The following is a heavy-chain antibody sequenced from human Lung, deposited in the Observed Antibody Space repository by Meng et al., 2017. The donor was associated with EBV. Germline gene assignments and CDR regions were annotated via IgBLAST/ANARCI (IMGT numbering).Heavy chain of an antibody. CDR2: IYYSGST. CDR1: GGSISSGGYY. CDR3: ARGVSDTAMVPYYFDY. D-gene: IGHD5-18*01. V-gene: IGHV4-31*03. J-gene: IGHJ4*02. Sequence: QVQRQESGPGLVQPSQPLSLTCTVSGGSISSGGYYWSWIRQHPGKGLEWIGYIYYSGSTYYNPSLKSRVTISVDRSKNQFSLKLSSVTAADTAVYYCARGVSDTAMVPYYFDYWGQGTLVTVSS.